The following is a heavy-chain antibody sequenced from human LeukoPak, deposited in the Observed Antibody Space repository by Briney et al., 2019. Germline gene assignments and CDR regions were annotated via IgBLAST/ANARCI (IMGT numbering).Heavy chain of an antibody. CDR3: ARGRGWYQLLLAYYFDY. Sequence: SETLSLTCAAYGGSFSGYYWSWIRQPPGKGLEWIGEINHSGSTNYNPSLKSRVTISVDTSKNQFSLKLSSVTAADTAVYYCARGRGWYQLLLAYYFDYWGQGTLVTVSS. CDR2: INHSGST. D-gene: IGHD2-2*01. V-gene: IGHV4-34*01. CDR1: GGSFSGYY. J-gene: IGHJ4*02.